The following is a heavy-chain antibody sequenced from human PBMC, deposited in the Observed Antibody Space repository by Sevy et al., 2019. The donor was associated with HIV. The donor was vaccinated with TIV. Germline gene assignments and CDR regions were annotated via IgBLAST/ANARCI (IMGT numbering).Heavy chain of an antibody. Sequence: GGSLRLSCAASGFNFSDDYMTWIRQSAGKGLEWISYISGSGDRIYYEDSVKGRFTISRDNTKNSLYLQRNSVRAEDTAVYYCARRFDYGSGYLYYFDSWGPGTLVTVSS. CDR1: GFNFSDDY. CDR2: ISGSGDRI. V-gene: IGHV3-11*01. J-gene: IGHJ4*02. CDR3: ARRFDYGSGYLYYFDS. D-gene: IGHD3-3*01.